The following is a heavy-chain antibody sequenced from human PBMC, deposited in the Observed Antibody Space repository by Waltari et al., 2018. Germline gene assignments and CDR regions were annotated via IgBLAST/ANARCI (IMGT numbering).Heavy chain of an antibody. J-gene: IGHJ4*02. D-gene: IGHD2-2*01. CDR1: GFTFSNYG. V-gene: IGHV3-23*01. Sequence: DVQLLESGGGLIQPGESLKLSCAASGFTFSNYGMSWVRRAPGVEMELVAVIRGTSGATYDADFVQGRFSISRDNSKDILYLQLNSLRTEDTAIYYCAKSTTSWFASIDSWGQGALVTVSS. CDR3: AKSTTSWFASIDS. CDR2: IRGTSGAT.